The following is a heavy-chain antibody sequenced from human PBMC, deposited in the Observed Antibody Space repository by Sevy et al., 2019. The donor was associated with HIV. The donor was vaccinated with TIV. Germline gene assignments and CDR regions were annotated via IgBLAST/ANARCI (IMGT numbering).Heavy chain of an antibody. V-gene: IGHV4-59*01. CDR3: ARPYSNFYYAMDV. J-gene: IGHJ6*02. CDR2: IYYSGRT. Sequence: SETLSLTCSVSGDSISGYYWSWIRQPPGKGLEWIGYIYYSGRTDYNPSLKSRVTISADTSKNQFSLKLNSVTAADTAVYYCARPYSNFYYAMDVWGQGTTVTVSS. CDR1: GDSISGYY. D-gene: IGHD3-3*02.